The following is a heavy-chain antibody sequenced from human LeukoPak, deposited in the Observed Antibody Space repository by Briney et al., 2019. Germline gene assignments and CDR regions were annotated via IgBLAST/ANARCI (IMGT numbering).Heavy chain of an antibody. D-gene: IGHD3-3*01. CDR1: GFTFSSYG. J-gene: IGHJ5*02. Sequence: GGSLRLSCAASGFTFSSYGMHWVRQAPGKGLEWVAFIRYDGSNKYYADSVKGRFTISRDNSKDTLYLQMNSLRAEDTAVYYCAKVQHFGVDWFDPWGQGTLVTVSS. CDR2: IRYDGSNK. V-gene: IGHV3-30*02. CDR3: AKVQHFGVDWFDP.